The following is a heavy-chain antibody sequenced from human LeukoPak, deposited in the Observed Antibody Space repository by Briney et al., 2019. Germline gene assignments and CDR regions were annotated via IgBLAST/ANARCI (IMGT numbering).Heavy chain of an antibody. Sequence: GGSLRLSCAASGFTFTSYWMHWVRQAPGKGLVWVSRVNNDGSSTYYADSVQGRFSISRDNAKNTLHLQMNSLRAEDTAVYYCARGRVATLAYYAMDVWGQGTTVTVSS. V-gene: IGHV3-74*01. J-gene: IGHJ6*02. D-gene: IGHD5-12*01. CDR1: GFTFTSYW. CDR3: ARGRVATLAYYAMDV. CDR2: VNNDGSST.